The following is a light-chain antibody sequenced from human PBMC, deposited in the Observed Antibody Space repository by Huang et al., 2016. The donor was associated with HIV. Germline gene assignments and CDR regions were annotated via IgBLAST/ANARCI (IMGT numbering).Light chain of an antibody. V-gene: IGKV4-1*01. CDR1: QSVYSSSTSKDC. CDR2: WAA. Sequence: DIIMTQSPDSLAVSLGERATLNCRSSQSVYSSSTSKDCMAWFQQKPGQPPRLLLFWAATREAGVPDRFSGSGSGTHFTLTIANVEAEDAAIYYCQQYYSSPQTFGQGTRVEVK. J-gene: IGKJ1*01. CDR3: QQYYSSPQT.